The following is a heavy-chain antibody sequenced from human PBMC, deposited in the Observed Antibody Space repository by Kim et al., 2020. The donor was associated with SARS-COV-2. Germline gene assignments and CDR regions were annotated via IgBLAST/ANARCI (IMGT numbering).Heavy chain of an antibody. Sequence: GGSLRLSCAASEFTFTSYTKHWVRQAPGKGLEWVSSISSSSTYIYYADSVTGRFSISRDNAKNSLYLQMNSLRAEDTAVYYCARARLLGDTSGHSRGFVDYWGQGTLVTVSS. D-gene: IGHD3-22*01. CDR2: ISSSSTYI. J-gene: IGHJ4*02. CDR3: ARARLLGDTSGHSRGFVDY. V-gene: IGHV3-21*01. CDR1: EFTFTSYT.